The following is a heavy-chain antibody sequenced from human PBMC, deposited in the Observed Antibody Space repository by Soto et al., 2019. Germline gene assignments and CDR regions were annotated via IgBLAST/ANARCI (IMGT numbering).Heavy chain of an antibody. V-gene: IGHV4-31*03. CDR3: ARHHMAATDMYFDY. CDR1: GGSISSGGYY. D-gene: IGHD6-19*01. Sequence: QVQLQESGPGLVKPSQTLSLTCTVSGGSISSGGYYLSWIRQHPGKGLEWIGYIYDNDSTYYNPSLKSRVTMSVDMSRNQFSLKLSSVTAADTAVYYCARHHMAATDMYFDYWGQGTLVTVSS. CDR2: IYDNDST. J-gene: IGHJ4*02.